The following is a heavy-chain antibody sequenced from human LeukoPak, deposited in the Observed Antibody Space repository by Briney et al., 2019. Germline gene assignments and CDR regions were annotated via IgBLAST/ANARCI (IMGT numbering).Heavy chain of an antibody. CDR1: GFTFDDYG. J-gene: IGHJ4*02. CDR3: ARVRQGRVGAPKFDY. D-gene: IGHD1-26*01. V-gene: IGHV3-20*04. Sequence: PGGSLRLSCAASGFTFDDYGMSWVRQARGKWLEWVSGINWNGGSTGYADSVKGRFTISRDNAKNSLYLQMNSLRAEDTALYYCARVRQGRVGAPKFDYWGQGTLVTVSS. CDR2: INWNGGST.